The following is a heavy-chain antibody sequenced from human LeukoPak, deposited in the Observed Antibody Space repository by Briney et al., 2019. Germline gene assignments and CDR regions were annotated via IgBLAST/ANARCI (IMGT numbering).Heavy chain of an antibody. CDR3: ARTYYYGSGSYYNDY. V-gene: IGHV4-30-2*01. CDR2: IYHSGST. Sequence: SETLSLTCAVSGGSISSGGYSWSWIRQPPGKGLEWIGYIYHSGSTYYNPSLKSRVTISVDRSKNQFSLKLSSVTAADTAVYYCARTYYYGSGSYYNDYWGQGTLVTVSS. J-gene: IGHJ4*02. CDR1: GGSISSGGYS. D-gene: IGHD3-10*01.